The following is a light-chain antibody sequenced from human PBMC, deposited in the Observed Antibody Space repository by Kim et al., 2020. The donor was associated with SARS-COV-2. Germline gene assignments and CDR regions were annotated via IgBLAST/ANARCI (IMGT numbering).Light chain of an antibody. CDR1: SSDVGGYNY. CDR3: CSYAGSYTYV. Sequence: GQSVTISCTGTSSDVGGYNYVSWYQQPPGKAPKLMIYDVNKRPSGVPDRFSGSKSGNTASLTISGLQAEDEADYYCCSYAGSYTYVFGTGTKVTVL. CDR2: DVN. J-gene: IGLJ1*01. V-gene: IGLV2-11*01.